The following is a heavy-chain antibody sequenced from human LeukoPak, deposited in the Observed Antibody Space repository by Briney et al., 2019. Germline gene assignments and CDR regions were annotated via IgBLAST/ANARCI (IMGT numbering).Heavy chain of an antibody. V-gene: IGHV3-7*01. Sequence: PGGSLRLSCEGSGFTFSNYWMGWVRQAPGKGLEWVANINPAGRDTYYVDSVKGRFTISRDNVKKSTFLQMNSLRVEETAFHHCVRWGVTAGMQDWGQGTLATVSS. CDR3: VRWGVTAGMQD. J-gene: IGHJ4*02. D-gene: IGHD2-2*01. CDR2: INPAGRDT. CDR1: GFTFSNYW.